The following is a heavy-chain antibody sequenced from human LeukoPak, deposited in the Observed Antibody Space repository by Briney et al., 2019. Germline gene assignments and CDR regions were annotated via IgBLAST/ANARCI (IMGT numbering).Heavy chain of an antibody. CDR2: IISSGSTT. CDR3: ASAIYSRSSWNGMDV. Sequence: PGGSLRLFCAASGFTFSYYSMNWVREAPGKGLECVSYIISSGSTTYYADSVKGRITISRDNAKNSLYLQMNSLRAEDTAVYYCASAIYSRSSWNGMDVWGQGTTVTVSS. D-gene: IGHD6-6*01. J-gene: IGHJ6*02. V-gene: IGHV3-48*04. CDR1: GFTFSYYS.